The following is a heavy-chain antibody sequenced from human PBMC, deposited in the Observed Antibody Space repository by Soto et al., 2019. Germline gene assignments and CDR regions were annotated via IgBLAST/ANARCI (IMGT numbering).Heavy chain of an antibody. CDR3: AKLDESGDMTTMAAAESH. V-gene: IGHV3-30*18. CDR1: GFSFSAYG. CDR2: MSYAGSKK. J-gene: IGHJ1*01. D-gene: IGHD6-13*01. Sequence: QVQLVEFGGGVVQPGGSLRLSCVASGFSFSAYGMHWVRPSPGKGLEWVAVMSYAGSKKYYLDSVKGRFTTTRDNSQHTLFLQMYTLPPEASALYYCAKLDESGDMTTMAAAESHWGQGTLGTVS.